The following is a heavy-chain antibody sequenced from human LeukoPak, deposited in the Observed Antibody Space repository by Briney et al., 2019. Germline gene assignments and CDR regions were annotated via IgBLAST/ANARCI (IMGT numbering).Heavy chain of an antibody. CDR3: AKAGAVVVVVAKFFDY. CDR1: GFSFSSYA. J-gene: IGHJ4*02. D-gene: IGHD2-15*01. Sequence: GGSLRLSCATSGFSFSSYAMSWVRQAPGKGLEWVSAMSSSDDGRYYADSVKGRFTISRDNSKNTLYLQMNSLRAEDTAVYYCAKAGAVVVVVAKFFDYWGQGTLVTVSS. CDR2: MSSSDDGR. V-gene: IGHV3-23*01.